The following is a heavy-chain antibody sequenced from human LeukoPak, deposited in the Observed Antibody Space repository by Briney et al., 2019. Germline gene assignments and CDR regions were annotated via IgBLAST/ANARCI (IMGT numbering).Heavy chain of an antibody. Sequence: SETLSLTCTVSGGSLSSYYWSYIRQPPGKGLEWIGYIYYSGSTNYNPSLKSRVTISVDTSKNQFSLKVSSVTAADTAVYYCAAEHCSSSSCSFDYWGQGTLVTVSS. J-gene: IGHJ4*02. CDR1: GGSLSSYY. D-gene: IGHD2-2*01. CDR2: IYYSGST. V-gene: IGHV4-59*01. CDR3: AAEHCSSSSCSFDY.